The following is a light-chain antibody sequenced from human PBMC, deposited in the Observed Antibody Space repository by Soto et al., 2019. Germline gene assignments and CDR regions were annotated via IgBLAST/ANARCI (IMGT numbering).Light chain of an antibody. Sequence: DIVMTQSPLSLPVTPGEPASISCGSSQTLLPSNGYNYLDWYLQKPGQSPRLLIHLXXDRASGVPVRFSGSGSGTDFTLTISRVEAEDVGVYFCMQALETPLTFGPGTKVDIK. J-gene: IGKJ3*01. V-gene: IGKV2-28*01. CDR3: MQALETPLT. CDR2: LXX. CDR1: QTLLPSNGYNY.